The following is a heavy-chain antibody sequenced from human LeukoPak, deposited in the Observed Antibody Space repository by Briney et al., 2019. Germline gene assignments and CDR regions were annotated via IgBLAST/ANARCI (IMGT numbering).Heavy chain of an antibody. J-gene: IGHJ3*02. Sequence: GGSLRLSCAASGFTFTDYTMNWVRQAPGKGLEWVSSVSSSSSFISYADSVRGRFTISRDNTKNSLYLQMNSLRAEDTAVYYCARALPSPLYSGSYADAFDIWGQGTMVTVST. D-gene: IGHD1-26*01. V-gene: IGHV3-21*06. CDR2: VSSSSSFI. CDR1: GFTFTDYT. CDR3: ARALPSPLYSGSYADAFDI.